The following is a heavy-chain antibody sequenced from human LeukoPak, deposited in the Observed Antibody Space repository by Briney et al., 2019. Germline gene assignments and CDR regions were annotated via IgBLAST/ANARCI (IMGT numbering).Heavy chain of an antibody. CDR1: GYTLTELS. CDR3: ATMDNLRFLEWLSRGYYGMTS. Sequence: ASVKVSCKVSGYTLTELSMHWVRQAPGKGLEWMGGFDPEDGETIYAQKFQGRVTMTEDTSTDTAYMELSSLRSEDTAVYYCATMDNLRFLEWLSRGYYGMTSGAKGPRSPSP. J-gene: IGHJ6*02. CDR2: FDPEDGET. V-gene: IGHV1-24*01. D-gene: IGHD3-3*01.